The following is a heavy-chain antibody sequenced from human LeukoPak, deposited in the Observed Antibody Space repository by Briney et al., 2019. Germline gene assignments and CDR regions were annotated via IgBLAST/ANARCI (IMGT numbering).Heavy chain of an antibody. CDR2: IHYSGST. CDR3: ARDKVPGDY. Sequence: SETLSLTRTVSGGSLTSYYWNWIRRPPGKGLEWIGYIHYSGSTDYNPSLKSRVTISVDTSKNQFSLNLRSVTAADTAVYYCARDKVPGDYWGQGTLVTVSS. V-gene: IGHV4-59*01. J-gene: IGHJ4*02. CDR1: GGSLTSYY.